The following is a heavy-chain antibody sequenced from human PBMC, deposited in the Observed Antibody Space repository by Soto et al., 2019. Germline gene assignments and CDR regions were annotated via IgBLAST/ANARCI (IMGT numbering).Heavy chain of an antibody. J-gene: IGHJ6*02. CDR1: GFTFSLYS. V-gene: IGHV3-48*02. D-gene: IGHD3-10*01. Sequence: EVQLVESGGGLVQPGGSLRLSCAASGFTFSLYSMSWVRQAPGKGLEWVSYISRSSTGIHYADAVKGRFNTSRDDATNSMHLHMNSLTDGATAVYYCARAVTWGLDVRGQGTTVSISS. CDR2: ISRSSTGI. CDR3: ARAVTWGLDV.